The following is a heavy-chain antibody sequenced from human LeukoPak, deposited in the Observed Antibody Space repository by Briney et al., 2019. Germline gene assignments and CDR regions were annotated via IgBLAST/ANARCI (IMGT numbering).Heavy chain of an antibody. CDR1: GESIISSYF. D-gene: IGHD3-10*01. Sequence: SETLSLTCIVSGESIISSYFWSWIRQPAGKGLEWIGRIYNTGSTDFNPSLKSRVTMSVDTSKNQFSLKLSSVTAADTAVYYCARYASGSLVVWGQGTLVTVSS. J-gene: IGHJ4*02. V-gene: IGHV4-4*07. CDR3: ARYASGSLVV. CDR2: IYNTGST.